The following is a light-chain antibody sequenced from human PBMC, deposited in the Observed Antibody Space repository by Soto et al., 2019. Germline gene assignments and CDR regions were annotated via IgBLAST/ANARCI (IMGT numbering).Light chain of an antibody. V-gene: IGLV1-44*01. Sequence: QSVLTQPPSASGTPGQRVTISCSGSNSNIASNTVNWYQHLPGTAPKLLIYYNNQRPSGVPDRFSGSKSGTSASLAISGLQSEDESDYYCAAWDDTLKRYVFGTGTKLTVL. CDR1: NSNIASNT. CDR3: AAWDDTLKRYV. J-gene: IGLJ1*01. CDR2: YNN.